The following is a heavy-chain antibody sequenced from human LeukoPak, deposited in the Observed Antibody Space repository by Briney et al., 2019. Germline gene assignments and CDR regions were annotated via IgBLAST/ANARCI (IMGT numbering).Heavy chain of an antibody. V-gene: IGHV1-69*13. J-gene: IGHJ4*02. CDR2: IIPIFGTT. CDR3: AREDSSGYYWDY. Sequence: SVKVSCQASGGTFSYYGISWVRQAPGQGLEWMGGIIPIFGTTNYAQKFQGRVTITADESTSTAYMELSSLRSDDTAVYYCAREDSSGYYWDYWGQGTLVTVSS. CDR1: GGTFSYYG. D-gene: IGHD3-22*01.